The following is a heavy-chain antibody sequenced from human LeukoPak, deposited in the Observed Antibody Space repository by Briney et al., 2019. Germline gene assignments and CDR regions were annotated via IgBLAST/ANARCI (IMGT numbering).Heavy chain of an antibody. V-gene: IGHV3-53*01. CDR3: ARVVSCSGGSCYSGWFDP. J-gene: IGHJ5*02. Sequence: GGSLRLSCAASGFTVSSNYMSWVRQAPGKGLEWVSVIYSGGSTYYADSVKGRFTISRDNSKNTLYLQKNSLRAEDTAVYYCARVVSCSGGSCYSGWFDPWGQGTLVTVSS. CDR1: GFTVSSNY. D-gene: IGHD2-15*01. CDR2: IYSGGST.